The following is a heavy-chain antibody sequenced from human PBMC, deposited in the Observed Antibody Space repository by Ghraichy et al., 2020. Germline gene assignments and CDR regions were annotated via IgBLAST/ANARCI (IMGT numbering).Heavy chain of an antibody. CDR2: IRYDGSNK. Sequence: GGSLRLSCAASGFTFSSYGMHWVRQAPGKGLEWVAFIRYDGSNKYYADSVKGRFTISRDNSKNTLYLQRNSLRAEDTAVYYCAKDLDIVVVVAAQIDYYYGMDVWGQGTTVTVSS. D-gene: IGHD2-15*01. CDR3: AKDLDIVVVVAAQIDYYYGMDV. V-gene: IGHV3-30*02. CDR1: GFTFSSYG. J-gene: IGHJ6*02.